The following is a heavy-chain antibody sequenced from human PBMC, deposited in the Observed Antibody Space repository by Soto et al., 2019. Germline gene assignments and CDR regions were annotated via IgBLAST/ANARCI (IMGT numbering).Heavy chain of an antibody. CDR2: INPNSGGT. D-gene: IGHD2-2*02. Sequence: QMQLVQSGAALKKPGASVKVSCKASGYTFTGYYMHWVRQATGHGLEWMGWINPNSGGTNHAQKFQGRVTKTRDTSISTAYKELSRLRSDDTAVYYCARSVGYCSSTSCYTHYGMDVWGQGTTVTVSS. CDR3: ARSVGYCSSTSCYTHYGMDV. J-gene: IGHJ6*02. CDR1: GYTFTGYY. V-gene: IGHV1-2*02.